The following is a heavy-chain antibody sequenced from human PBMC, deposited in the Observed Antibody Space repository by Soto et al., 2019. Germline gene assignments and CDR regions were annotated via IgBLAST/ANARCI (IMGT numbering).Heavy chain of an antibody. J-gene: IGHJ4*02. Sequence: ASVKVSCKASGYTFTSYGISWVRQAPGQGLEWMGWISAYNGNTNYAQKLQGRVTMTTDTSTSTAYMELRSLRSDDTAVYYCARDKFYDFWSGFGYGGQGTLVTVPS. CDR2: ISAYNGNT. CDR1: GYTFTSYG. CDR3: ARDKFYDFWSGFGY. V-gene: IGHV1-18*01. D-gene: IGHD3-3*01.